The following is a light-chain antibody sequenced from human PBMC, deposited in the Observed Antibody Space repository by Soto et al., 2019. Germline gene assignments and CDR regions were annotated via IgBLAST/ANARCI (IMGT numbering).Light chain of an antibody. V-gene: IGLV2-14*01. Sequence: QSVLTQPASVSGSPGQSITISCTGTRSDAGGYNYVSWYQQHPGKAPKLMICEVSDRPSGVSNRFSGSKSGNTASLTISGLQAEDEADYYCSSYTSSRTLVFGGGTQLTVL. J-gene: IGLJ2*01. CDR1: RSDAGGYNY. CDR2: EVS. CDR3: SSYTSSRTLV.